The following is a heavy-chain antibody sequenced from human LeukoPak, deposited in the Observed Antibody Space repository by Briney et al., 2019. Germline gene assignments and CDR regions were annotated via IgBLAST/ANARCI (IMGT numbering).Heavy chain of an antibody. V-gene: IGHV2-26*01. Sequence: SGPVLVKPTETLTLTCSVSGFSLTNTRVGVSWIRQPPGKALEWLAHIFSNDDKSYSTSLKSRLTISKDTSKSQVVLTMTNIDPVDTGTYYCARISRTNWSFDNWGQGTLVTVSS. CDR1: GFSLTNTRVG. D-gene: IGHD7-27*01. J-gene: IGHJ4*02. CDR3: ARISRTNWSFDN. CDR2: IFSNDDK.